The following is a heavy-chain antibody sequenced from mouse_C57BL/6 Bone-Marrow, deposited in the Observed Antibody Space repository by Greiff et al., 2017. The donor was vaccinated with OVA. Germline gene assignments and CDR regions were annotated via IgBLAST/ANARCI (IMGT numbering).Heavy chain of an antibody. D-gene: IGHD1-1*01. CDR1: GFTFSDYY. J-gene: IGHJ4*01. V-gene: IGHV5-12*01. CDR3: ARLITTVVAGAMGY. Sequence: EVQLQESGGGLVQPGGSLKLSCAASGFTFSDYYMYWVRQTPEKRLEWVAYISNGGGSTYYPDTVKGRFTISRDNAKNTLYLQMSRLKSEDTAMYYCARLITTVVAGAMGYWGQGTSVTVSS. CDR2: ISNGGGST.